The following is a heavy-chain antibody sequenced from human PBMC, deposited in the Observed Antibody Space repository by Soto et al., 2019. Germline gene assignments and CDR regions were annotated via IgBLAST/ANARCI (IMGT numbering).Heavy chain of an antibody. D-gene: IGHD3-10*01. CDR2: IYYSGST. Sequence: TSETLSLTCTVSGGSISSYYWSWIRQPPGKGLKRIGYIYYSGSTNYNPSLKSRVTISVDTSKNQFSLKLNSMTAADTAVYYCARHNYGSGSTYFDYWGQGTLVTVSS. CDR1: GGSISSYY. J-gene: IGHJ4*02. V-gene: IGHV4-59*08. CDR3: ARHNYGSGSTYFDY.